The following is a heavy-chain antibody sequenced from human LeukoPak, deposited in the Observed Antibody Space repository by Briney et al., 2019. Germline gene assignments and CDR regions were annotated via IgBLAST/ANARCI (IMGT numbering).Heavy chain of an antibody. CDR3: ASPYYYDGSSYYHFFDH. CDR2: ISYDGTTK. J-gene: IGHJ4*02. Sequence: PGGPLRLSCAASGFTFSSYGMHWVRQAPGKGLEWVTVISYDGTTKYYADSVKGRFTISRDNSRNTLYLQMNNLRTEDTAVYYCASPYYYDGSSYYHFFDHWGQGTLVTVSS. D-gene: IGHD3-22*01. V-gene: IGHV3-30*19. CDR1: GFTFSSYG.